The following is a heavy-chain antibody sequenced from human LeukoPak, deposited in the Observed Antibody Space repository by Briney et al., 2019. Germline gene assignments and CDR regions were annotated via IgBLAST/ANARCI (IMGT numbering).Heavy chain of an antibody. Sequence: SETLSLTCTVSGGSISSSSYYWGWIRQPPGKGLEWIGSIYYSGSTYYNPSLKSRVTISVDTSKNQFSLKLSSVTAADTAVYYCARLEVAAAAPNWFDPWGQGTLVTVSS. CDR2: IYYSGST. CDR1: GGSISSSSYY. D-gene: IGHD6-13*01. J-gene: IGHJ5*02. V-gene: IGHV4-39*01. CDR3: ARLEVAAAAPNWFDP.